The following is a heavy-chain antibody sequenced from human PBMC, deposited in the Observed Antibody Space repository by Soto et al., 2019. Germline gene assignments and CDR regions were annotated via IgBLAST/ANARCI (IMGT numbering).Heavy chain of an antibody. CDR2: IIPVFGTA. Sequence: GASVKVSCKASGGTFSSYAISWVRQAPGQGLECMGGIIPVFGTANYAQKFQGRVTITADESTSTAYMELSSLRSEDTAVYYCARRGLTANWLDPCGQGPLVTVSS. CDR1: GGTFSSYA. CDR3: ARRGLTANWLDP. V-gene: IGHV1-69*13. J-gene: IGHJ5*02. D-gene: IGHD3-9*01.